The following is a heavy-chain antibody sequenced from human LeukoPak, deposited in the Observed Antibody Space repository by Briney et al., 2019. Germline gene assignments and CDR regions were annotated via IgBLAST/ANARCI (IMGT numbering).Heavy chain of an antibody. CDR3: AKAEYDSTGYGYGMDV. CDR1: GFTFSSNG. J-gene: IGHJ6*02. Sequence: GGSRRLSCAGSGFTFSSNGMHWVRQAPGKGLEWVAVISYDGSNKYYVDSVKGRFTISRDNSKNTLYLQMNSLRAEDTAVYYCAKAEYDSTGYGYGMDVWGQGTTVTVSS. D-gene: IGHD2-2*01. V-gene: IGHV3-30*18. CDR2: ISYDGSNK.